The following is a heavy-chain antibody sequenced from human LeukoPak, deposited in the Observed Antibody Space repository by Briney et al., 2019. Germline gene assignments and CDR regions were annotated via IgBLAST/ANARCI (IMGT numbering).Heavy chain of an antibody. J-gene: IGHJ4*02. CDR2: IYYSGST. CDR1: GGSISGGGYY. Sequence: PSESLSLTCTVSGGSISGGGYYWSWIRQHPGKGLEWIGHIYYSGSTYYNPSLKSRVTISVDTSKNQFSLKLSSVTAADTAVYYCASSEAEYDYVWGSYLYWGQGTLVTVSS. CDR3: ASSEAEYDYVWGSYLY. V-gene: IGHV4-31*03. D-gene: IGHD3-16*02.